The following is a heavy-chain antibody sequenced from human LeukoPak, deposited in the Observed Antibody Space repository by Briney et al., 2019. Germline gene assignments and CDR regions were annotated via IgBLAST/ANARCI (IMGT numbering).Heavy chain of an antibody. D-gene: IGHD3-3*01. J-gene: IGHJ4*02. CDR2: FDPEEAKM. CDR3: TTRSGDFWSGLVN. Sequence: GASVTVSCKVSGNSLSELSIRWVRQAPGKGLECMGGFDPEEAKMVYAQNFQGRVTMTEDTSTQTAYMELSGLTSDDTAVYYCTTRSGDFWSGLVNWGQGTLVTVSS. CDR1: GNSLSELS. V-gene: IGHV1-24*01.